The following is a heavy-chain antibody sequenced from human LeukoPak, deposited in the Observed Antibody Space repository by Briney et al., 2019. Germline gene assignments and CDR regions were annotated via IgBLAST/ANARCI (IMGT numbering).Heavy chain of an antibody. J-gene: IGHJ5*02. D-gene: IGHD3-10*01. Sequence: GGFLRLSCAASGFTFSSYWMSWVRQAPGKGLEWVANIKQDGSEKYYVDSVKGRFTISRDNAKNSLYLQMNSLRAEDTAVYYCARERNYGSGKRWFDPWGQGTLVTVSS. CDR3: ARERNYGSGKRWFDP. CDR2: IKQDGSEK. V-gene: IGHV3-7*01. CDR1: GFTFSSYW.